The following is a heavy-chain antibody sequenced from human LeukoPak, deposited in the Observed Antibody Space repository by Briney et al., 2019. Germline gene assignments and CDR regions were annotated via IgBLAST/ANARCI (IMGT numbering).Heavy chain of an antibody. Sequence: GGSLRLSCEASGFSFRTYGMTWVRQAPGNGLEWVSGITGSSTWTYYADSVKGRFTISRDNSKNTLHLQMHSLRAEDTAVYYCARDGAAAASGTWAWGQGTLVTVSS. J-gene: IGHJ5*02. D-gene: IGHD6-13*01. CDR3: ARDGAAAASGTWA. CDR1: GFSFRTYG. CDR2: ITGSSTWT. V-gene: IGHV3-23*01.